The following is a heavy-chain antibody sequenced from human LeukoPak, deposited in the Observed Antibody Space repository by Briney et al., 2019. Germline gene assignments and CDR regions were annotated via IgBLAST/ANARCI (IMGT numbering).Heavy chain of an antibody. D-gene: IGHD6-13*01. CDR2: INSDGSST. J-gene: IGHJ5*02. CDR3: ARDKTPSSSWTTNWFDP. CDR1: GFTFSSYW. Sequence: GALRLSCAASGFTFSSYWMHWVRQAPGKGLVWVSRINSDGSSTSYADSVKGRFTISRDNAKNTLYLQMNSLGAEDTAVYYCARDKTPSSSWTTNWFDPWGQGTLVTVSS. V-gene: IGHV3-74*01.